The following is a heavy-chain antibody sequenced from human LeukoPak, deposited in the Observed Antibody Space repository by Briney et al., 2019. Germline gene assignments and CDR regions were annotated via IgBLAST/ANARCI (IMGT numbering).Heavy chain of an antibody. D-gene: IGHD3-22*01. Sequence: PGGSLRLSCAASGFTFSSYAMSWVRQAPGKGLEWVSSISSGSSYINHAASVKGRFTISRDNAKNSLYLQMNSLRAEDTAVYYCAREEYYDTSGYYDYWGQGTLVTVSS. CDR1: GFTFSSYA. V-gene: IGHV3-21*01. J-gene: IGHJ4*02. CDR3: AREEYYDTSGYYDY. CDR2: ISSGSSYI.